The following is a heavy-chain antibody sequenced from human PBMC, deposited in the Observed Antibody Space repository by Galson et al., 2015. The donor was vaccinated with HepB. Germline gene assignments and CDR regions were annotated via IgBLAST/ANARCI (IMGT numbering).Heavy chain of an antibody. D-gene: IGHD6-6*01. Sequence: SVKVSCKASGYTFTSYDINWVRQATGQGLEWMGWMNPNSGNTGYAQKFQGRVTMTRNTSISTAYMELSSLRSEATAVYYCARNLSRGAARPHPLLGWSDPWGQGTLAPASS. J-gene: IGHJ5*02. CDR3: ARNLSRGAARPHPLLGWSDP. V-gene: IGHV1-8*01. CDR1: GYTFTSYD. CDR2: MNPNSGNT.